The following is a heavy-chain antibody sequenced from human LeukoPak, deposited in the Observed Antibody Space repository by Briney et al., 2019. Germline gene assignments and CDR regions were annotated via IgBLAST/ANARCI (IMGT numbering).Heavy chain of an antibody. CDR1: GFTFSSYW. J-gene: IGHJ6*02. V-gene: IGHV3-7*01. CDR3: ATWGDSSSSGYYYYGMDV. D-gene: IGHD6-6*01. Sequence: GGSLRLSCAASGFTFSSYWMSWVRQAPGKGLEWVANIKQDGSEKYYVDSVKGRFTISRDNAKNSLYLQMTSLRAEDTAVYYCATWGDSSSSGYYYYGMDVWGQGTTVTVSS. CDR2: IKQDGSEK.